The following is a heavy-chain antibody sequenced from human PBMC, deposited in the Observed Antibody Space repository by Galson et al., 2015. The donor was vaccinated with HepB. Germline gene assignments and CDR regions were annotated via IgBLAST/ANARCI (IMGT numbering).Heavy chain of an antibody. J-gene: IGHJ6*02. CDR1: GGTFSSYA. V-gene: IGHV1-69*13. D-gene: IGHD3-16*01. CDR2: IIPIFGTA. CDR3: ARVGNGWGDYYYGMDV. Sequence: SVKVSCKASGGTFSSYAISWVRQAPGQGLEWMGGIIPIFGTANYAQKFQGRVTITAGESTSTAYMELSSLRSEDTAVYYCARVGNGWGDYYYGMDVWGQGTTVTVSS.